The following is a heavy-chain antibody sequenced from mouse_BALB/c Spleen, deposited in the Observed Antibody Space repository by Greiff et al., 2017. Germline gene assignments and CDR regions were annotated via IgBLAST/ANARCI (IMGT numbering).Heavy chain of an antibody. D-gene: IGHD2-12*01. Sequence: VQLQQSGAELVRPGASVTLSCKASGYTFTDYEMHWVKQTPVHGLEWIGAIDPETGGTAYNQKFKGKATLTADKSSSTAYMELRSLTSEDSAVYYCTRFTADGGQGTLVTVSA. CDR3: TRFTAD. V-gene: IGHV1-15*01. CDR1: GYTFTDYE. J-gene: IGHJ3*01. CDR2: IDPETGGT.